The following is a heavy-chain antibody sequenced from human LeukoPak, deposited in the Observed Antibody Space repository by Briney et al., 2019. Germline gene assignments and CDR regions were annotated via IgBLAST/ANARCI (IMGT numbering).Heavy chain of an antibody. CDR2: INHSGST. D-gene: IGHD3-10*01. CDR1: GGSFSGYY. CDR3: ASGKKVRGVKNPYYYYYMDV. J-gene: IGHJ6*03. V-gene: IGHV4-34*01. Sequence: SETLSLTCAVYGGSFSGYYWSWIRQPPGKGLEWIGEINHSGSTNYNPSLKSRVTISVDTSKNQFSLKLSSVTAADTAVYYCASGKKVRGVKNPYYYYYMDVWGKGTTVTISS.